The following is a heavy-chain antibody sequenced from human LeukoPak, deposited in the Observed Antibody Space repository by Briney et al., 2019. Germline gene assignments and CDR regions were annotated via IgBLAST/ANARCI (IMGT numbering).Heavy chain of an antibody. CDR1: GFTFSSYA. J-gene: IGHJ4*02. CDR3: AKSVESAVTTNPYFDY. D-gene: IGHD4-17*01. CDR2: ISGSGGST. Sequence: QPGGSLRLSCAASGFTFSSYAMSWVRQAPGKGLEWVSIISGSGGSTYYADSVKGRFTISRDNSKNTLVLQMNSLRAEDTAVYYCAKSVESAVTTNPYFDYWGQGTLVTVSS. V-gene: IGHV3-23*01.